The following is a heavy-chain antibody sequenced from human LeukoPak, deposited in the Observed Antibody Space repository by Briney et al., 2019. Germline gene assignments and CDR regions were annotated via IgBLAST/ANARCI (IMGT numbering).Heavy chain of an antibody. J-gene: IGHJ4*02. CDR2: ISGSGGST. CDR3: ASFSDYASY. V-gene: IGHV3-23*01. CDR1: GFTFSSYA. D-gene: IGHD4-17*01. Sequence: PGGSLRLSCAASGFTFSSYAMNWVRQAPGKGLEWVSTISGSGGSTYYADSVKGRFTISRDNSKNTLYLQMNSLRAEDTAVYYCASFSDYASYWGQGTLVTVSS.